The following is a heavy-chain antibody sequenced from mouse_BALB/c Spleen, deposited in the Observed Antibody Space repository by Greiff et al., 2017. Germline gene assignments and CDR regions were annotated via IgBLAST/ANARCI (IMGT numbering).Heavy chain of an antibody. J-gene: IGHJ3*01. D-gene: IGHD2-4*01. CDR1: GYTFTSYN. CDR2: IYPGNGDT. Sequence: LQQPGAELVKPGASVKMSCKASGYTFTSYNMHWVKQTPGQGLEWIGAIYPGNGDTSYNQKFKGKATLTADKSSSTAYMQLSSLTSEDSAVYYCARVGGLPAWFAYWGQGTLVTVSA. CDR3: ARVGGLPAWFAY. V-gene: IGHV1-12*01.